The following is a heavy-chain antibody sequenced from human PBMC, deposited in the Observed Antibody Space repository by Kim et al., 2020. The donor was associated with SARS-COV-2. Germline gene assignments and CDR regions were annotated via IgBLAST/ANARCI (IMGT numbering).Heavy chain of an antibody. CDR2: ISWNSASI. V-gene: IGHV3-9*01. CDR1: GFTFDDYA. CDR3: AKDMSGSPLALDY. D-gene: IGHD1-26*01. Sequence: GGSLRLSCAASGFTFDDYAMHWVRQAPGKGLEWVSGISWNSASIGYADSVKGRFTISRENAKDSLYLQMNSLRAEDTALYYCAKDMSGSPLALDYWGQGTLVTVSS. J-gene: IGHJ4*02.